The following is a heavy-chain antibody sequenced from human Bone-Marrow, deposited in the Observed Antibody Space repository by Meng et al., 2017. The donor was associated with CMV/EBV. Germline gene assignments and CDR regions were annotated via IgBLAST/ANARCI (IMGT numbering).Heavy chain of an antibody. CDR3: ASLREGILRDVDWSRYYYYSMDF. CDR1: GFTFSSYS. D-gene: IGHD3-9*01. Sequence: GGSLRLSCAASGFTFSSYSMNWVRKAPGKGLEGVSVIYSGGITYYADSEKGRFTISRDNSKNTLYLQMNSLRAEDTAGDYCASLREGILRDVDWSRYYYYSMDFWGQGTTVTVSS. J-gene: IGHJ6*02. CDR2: IYSGGIT. V-gene: IGHV3-66*02.